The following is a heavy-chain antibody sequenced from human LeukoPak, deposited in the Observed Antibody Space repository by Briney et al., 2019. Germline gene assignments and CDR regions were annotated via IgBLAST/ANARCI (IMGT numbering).Heavy chain of an antibody. CDR1: GGSISSSSYY. Sequence: PSETLSLTCTVSGGSISSSSYYWGWVRQPRGKGLEWIGSMYYSGSTYYIPSLKSRVTISVDTSKYQYSLKLSSVTAADTAVYCGASSLRKFTHDAFDIWGHGTMVSVSS. CDR2: MYYSGST. V-gene: IGHV4-39*01. D-gene: IGHD5-12*01. J-gene: IGHJ3*02. CDR3: ASSLRKFTHDAFDI.